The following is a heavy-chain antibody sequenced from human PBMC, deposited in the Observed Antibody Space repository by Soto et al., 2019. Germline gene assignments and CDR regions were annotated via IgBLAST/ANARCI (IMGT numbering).Heavy chain of an antibody. Sequence: EVQLVGTGGGLIQPGGSLRLSCAASGFTVSSNYMSWVRQAPGKGLEGVSVIYRDGRTYYADSVKGRFTISRDNSKNTLYLQMNSLRAEDTGVYYCARGRYCGGDCYSLGDYWGQGTLVTVSS. J-gene: IGHJ4*02. D-gene: IGHD2-21*02. CDR2: IYRDGRT. CDR1: GFTVSSNY. V-gene: IGHV3-53*02. CDR3: ARGRYCGGDCYSLGDY.